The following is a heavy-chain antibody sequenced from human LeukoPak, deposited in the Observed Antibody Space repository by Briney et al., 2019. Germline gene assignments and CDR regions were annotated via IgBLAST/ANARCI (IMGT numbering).Heavy chain of an antibody. Sequence: ASEKVSCKASGYTFTIYYISWVRQAPGQGLEWMGWISAYNGNTKYAQKFQGRVTMTTDTSTSTAYMELRGLRYDDTAVYYCARAMGGDYGMDVWGKGTTVTVSS. CDR1: GYTFTIYY. J-gene: IGHJ6*04. D-gene: IGHD2-21*01. CDR2: ISAYNGNT. CDR3: ARAMGGDYGMDV. V-gene: IGHV1-18*04.